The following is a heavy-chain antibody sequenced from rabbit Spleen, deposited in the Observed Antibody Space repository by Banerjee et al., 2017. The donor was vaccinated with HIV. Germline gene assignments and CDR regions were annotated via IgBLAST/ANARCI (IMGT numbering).Heavy chain of an antibody. V-gene: IGHV1S40*01. D-gene: IGHD8-1*01. CDR1: GFSFIAGYY. Sequence: QSLEESGGDLVKPGASLTLTCAASGFSFIAGYYMCWVRQAPGKGLEWVACAYAGSSGSTYSATWAKGRFTISKTSSTTVTLQMTSLTVADTATYFCVRDTGSSFSSYGMDLWGQGTLVTVS. CDR2: AYAGSSGST. CDR3: VRDTGSSFSSYGMDL. J-gene: IGHJ6*01.